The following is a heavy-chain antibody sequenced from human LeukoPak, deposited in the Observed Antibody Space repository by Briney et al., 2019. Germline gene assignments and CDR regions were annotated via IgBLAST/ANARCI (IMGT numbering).Heavy chain of an antibody. Sequence: QPGGSLRLSCAASGFTFSSYAMSWVRQAPGKGLEWVSAISGSGGSTYYADSVKGRFTISRDNSKNTLYLQMNSLRAEDTAVYYCAKMSSNAGSVYYGMDVWGQGTTVTVSS. J-gene: IGHJ6*02. CDR1: GFTFSSYA. V-gene: IGHV3-23*01. D-gene: IGHD2-2*01. CDR2: ISGSGGST. CDR3: AKMSSNAGSVYYGMDV.